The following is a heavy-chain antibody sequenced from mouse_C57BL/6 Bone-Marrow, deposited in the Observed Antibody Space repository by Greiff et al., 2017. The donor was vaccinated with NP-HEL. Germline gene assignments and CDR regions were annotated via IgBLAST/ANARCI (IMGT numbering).Heavy chain of an antibody. D-gene: IGHD1-1*01. CDR1: GYTFTSYW. V-gene: IGHV1-69*01. Sequence: VQLQQPGAELVKPGASVKLSCKASGYTFTSYWMHWVKQRPGQGLEWIGEIDPSGSYTNYNQKFKGKSTLTVDKSSSTAYMQLSSLTSEDSAVFYAARQCYGSRKYFDDWGKGTTVTVSS. CDR3: ARQCYGSRKYFDD. J-gene: IGHJ1*03. CDR2: IDPSGSYT.